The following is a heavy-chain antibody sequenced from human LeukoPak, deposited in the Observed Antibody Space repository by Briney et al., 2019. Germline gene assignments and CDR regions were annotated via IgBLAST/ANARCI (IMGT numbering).Heavy chain of an antibody. J-gene: IGHJ4*02. CDR3: ARDRGIQLEDGRY. CDR2: ISSSGTTV. V-gene: IGHV3-48*03. CDR1: GFTFSTYE. D-gene: IGHD5-18*01. Sequence: QFGGSLRLSCAASGFTFSTYEMNWVRQAPGKGLEWISYISSSGTTVYYADSVKGRFTISGDNARNSLYLQMRSLRVEDTAVYYCARDRGIQLEDGRYWGQGTLVTVSS.